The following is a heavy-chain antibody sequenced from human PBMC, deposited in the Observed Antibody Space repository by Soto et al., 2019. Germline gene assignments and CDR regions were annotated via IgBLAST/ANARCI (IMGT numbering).Heavy chain of an antibody. CDR2: INPSGST. CDR3: ARVYCSGGSCYSIDY. J-gene: IGHJ4*02. CDR1: GYTFTSCY. D-gene: IGHD2-15*01. Sequence: ASVKVTCKASGYTFTSCYMHWVRQAPGQGLEWMGIINPSGSTSYAQKFQGRVTMTRDTSTSTVYMELSSLRSEDTAVYYCARVYCSGGSCYSIDYWGQGTLVTVSS. V-gene: IGHV1-46*03.